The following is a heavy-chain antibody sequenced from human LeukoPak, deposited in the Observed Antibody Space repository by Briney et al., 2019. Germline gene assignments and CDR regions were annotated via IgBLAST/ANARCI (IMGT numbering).Heavy chain of an antibody. J-gene: IGHJ6*02. V-gene: IGHV4-34*01. D-gene: IGHD3-10*01. CDR1: GGSSSGYY. CDR2: INHSGST. Sequence: SETLSLTCAVYGGSSSGYYWSWIRQPPGKGLEWIGEINHSGSTNYNPSLKSRVTISVDTSKNQFSLKLSSVTAADTAVYYCARGRWYYYGSGSYYNYYYGMDVWGQGTTVTVSS. CDR3: ARGRWYYYGSGSYYNYYYGMDV.